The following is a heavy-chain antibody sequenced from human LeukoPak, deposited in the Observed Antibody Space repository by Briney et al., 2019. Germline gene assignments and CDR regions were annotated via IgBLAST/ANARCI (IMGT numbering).Heavy chain of an antibody. Sequence: GGSLRLSCAASGFTFSSYGMHWVRQAPGKGLEWVAVISYDGSNKYYADSVKGRFTISRGNSKNTLYLQMNSLRAEDTAVYYCAKDLPEIIVEYYFDYWGQGTLVTVSS. V-gene: IGHV3-30*18. CDR1: GFTFSSYG. CDR2: ISYDGSNK. CDR3: AKDLPEIIVEYYFDY. D-gene: IGHD3-22*01. J-gene: IGHJ4*02.